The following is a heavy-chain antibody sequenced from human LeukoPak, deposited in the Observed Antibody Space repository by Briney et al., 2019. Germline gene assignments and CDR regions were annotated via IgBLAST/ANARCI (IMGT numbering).Heavy chain of an antibody. CDR1: GGSISSGSYY. CDR3: ARILDLVTTKTIDY. Sequence: PSETLSLTCTVSGGSISSGSYYWSWIRQPAGKGLEWIGSVYYSGTTHYESSLKSRVSISIDTSKTQFALKVNSVTVADTAVYYCARILDLVTTKTIDYWGQGSLVIVSS. J-gene: IGHJ4*02. V-gene: IGHV4-39*06. D-gene: IGHD2-21*02. CDR2: VYYSGTT.